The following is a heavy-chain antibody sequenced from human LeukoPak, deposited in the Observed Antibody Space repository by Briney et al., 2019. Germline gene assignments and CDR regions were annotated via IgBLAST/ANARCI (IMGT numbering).Heavy chain of an antibody. J-gene: IGHJ3*02. CDR1: GFTFSSYG. CDR2: IRYDGSNK. CDR3: AREPGYYDFWSGYSPAFDI. V-gene: IGHV3-30*02. D-gene: IGHD3-3*01. Sequence: GGSLRLSCAASGFTFSSYGMHWVRQAPGKGLEWVAFIRYDGSNKYYADSVKGRFTISRDNSKNTLYLQMNSLRAEDTAVYYCAREPGYYDFWSGYSPAFDIWGQGTMVTVSS.